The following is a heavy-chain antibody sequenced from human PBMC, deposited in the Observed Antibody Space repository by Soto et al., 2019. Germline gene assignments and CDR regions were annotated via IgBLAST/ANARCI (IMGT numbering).Heavy chain of an antibody. J-gene: IGHJ4*02. CDR2: ISSSGTTI. D-gene: IGHD6-19*01. CDR3: ARGRRDSVWYYDY. V-gene: IGHV3-11*01. Sequence: GGSLRLSCAASGFTFSDYYMSWIRQAPGKGLKWVSYISSSGTTIYYADSVKGRFTISRDNAKSSLYLQMNSLRAEDTAVYYCARGRRDSVWYYDYWGQGTLVTSPQ. CDR1: GFTFSDYY.